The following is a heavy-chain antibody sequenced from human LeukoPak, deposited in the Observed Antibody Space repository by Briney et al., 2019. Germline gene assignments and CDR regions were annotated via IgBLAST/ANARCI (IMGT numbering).Heavy chain of an antibody. CDR2: IYYSGST. CDR3: LRGQQQLVQY. J-gene: IGHJ4*02. V-gene: IGHV4-39*01. Sequence: SETLSLTCTVSGGSISSSSYYWGWIRQPPGKGLEWIGSIYYSGSTYYNPSLKSRVTISVDTSKNQFSLKLSSVTAADTAVYYCLRGQQQLVQYWGQGTLVTVSS. CDR1: GGSISSSSYY. D-gene: IGHD6-13*01.